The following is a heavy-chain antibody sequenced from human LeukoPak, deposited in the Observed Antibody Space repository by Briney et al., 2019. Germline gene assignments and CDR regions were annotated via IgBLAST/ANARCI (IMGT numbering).Heavy chain of an antibody. CDR1: GFTFSSYE. Sequence: GGSLRLSCAASGFTFSSYEMNWVRQAPGKGLEWVSYISSSGSIIYYADSVKGRFTISRDNAKNSLYLQMNSLRAEDTAKYYCARGGIAVTGTLRYDYWGQGTLVTVSS. CDR3: ARGGIAVTGTLRYDY. J-gene: IGHJ4*02. CDR2: ISSSGSII. D-gene: IGHD6-19*01. V-gene: IGHV3-48*03.